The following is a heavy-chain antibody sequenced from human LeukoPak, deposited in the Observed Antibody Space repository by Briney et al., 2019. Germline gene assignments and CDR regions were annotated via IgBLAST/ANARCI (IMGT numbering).Heavy chain of an antibody. Sequence: SETLSLTRAVSGYSISSGYYWGWIRQPPGKGLEWIGSIYHSGSTYYNPSLKSRVTISVDTSKNQFSLKLSSVTAADTAAYYRARPIVGDYYYMDVWGKGTTVTVSS. CDR1: GYSISSGYY. V-gene: IGHV4-38-2*01. D-gene: IGHD2-15*01. CDR3: ARPIVGDYYYMDV. J-gene: IGHJ6*03. CDR2: IYHSGST.